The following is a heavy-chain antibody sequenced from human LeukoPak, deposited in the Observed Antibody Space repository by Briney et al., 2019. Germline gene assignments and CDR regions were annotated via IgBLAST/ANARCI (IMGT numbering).Heavy chain of an antibody. V-gene: IGHV4-38-2*01. D-gene: IGHD6-19*01. CDR1: GYSISSGYY. Sequence: SETLSLTCAVSGYSISSGYYWGWIRPTPGKGLEWIGIIYHSGSTYYNPYLKSRVTISVGTSKNHFSLKLSSVTAADTAVYYCARGRSGQWLVPDAFDIWGQETMVTISS. CDR2: IYHSGST. J-gene: IGHJ3*02. CDR3: ARGRSGQWLVPDAFDI.